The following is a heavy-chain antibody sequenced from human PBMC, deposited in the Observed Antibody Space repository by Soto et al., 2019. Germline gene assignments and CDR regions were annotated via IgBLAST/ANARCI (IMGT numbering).Heavy chain of an antibody. CDR2: IRGSGSPI. J-gene: IGHJ4*02. CDR1: GFTFSTHE. CDR3: ATKILGTTYFNS. Sequence: GGSPRLSCAASGFTFSTHEMNWVRQAPGRGLEWVSYIRGSGSPIYYADSVKGRFTISRDNAKNSLYLQMNSLRAEDTAIYYCATKILGTTYFNSWGQGTLVTVSS. D-gene: IGHD1-7*01. V-gene: IGHV3-48*03.